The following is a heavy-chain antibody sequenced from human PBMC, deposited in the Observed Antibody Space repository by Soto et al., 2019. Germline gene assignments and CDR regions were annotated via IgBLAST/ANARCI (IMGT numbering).Heavy chain of an antibody. V-gene: IGHV4-59*01. CDR1: RRSISGYG. CDR3: ARGGLAARKGRWFDP. CDR2: INYSGRS. Sequence: PSETLSLRCTVSRRSISGYGWRWMRHPAGKGLEGIGYINYSGRSNKNASLKRRVTISVDTSKKQLSLKLRSVTAADMAVYYCARGGLAARKGRWFDPWGQGTLVTVSS. D-gene: IGHD6-6*01. J-gene: IGHJ5*02.